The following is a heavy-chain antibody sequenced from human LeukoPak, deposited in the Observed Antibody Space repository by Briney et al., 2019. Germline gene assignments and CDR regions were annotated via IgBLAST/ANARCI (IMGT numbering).Heavy chain of an antibody. CDR1: GFTFSSYW. CDR2: INSDGRST. CDR3: ARVAHCSGGSCYSSSAFDI. D-gene: IGHD2-15*01. Sequence: GGSLRPSCAASGFTFSSYWMHWVRQAPGKGLVWVSRINSDGRSTSYADSVKGRFTISRDNAKDTLYLQMNSLRAEDTAVYYCARVAHCSGGSCYSSSAFDIWGQGTMVTVSS. J-gene: IGHJ3*02. V-gene: IGHV3-74*01.